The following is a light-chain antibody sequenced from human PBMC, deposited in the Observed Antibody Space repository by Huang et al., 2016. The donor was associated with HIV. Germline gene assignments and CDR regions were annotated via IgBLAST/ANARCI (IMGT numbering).Light chain of an antibody. J-gene: IGKJ5*01. CDR3: QQYNYWPIT. CDR1: QSLGTN. Sequence: EVVMMQSPATLSVSPGERATLSGRASQSLGTNLAWYQQRPGQAPSLLIYGASTRAPGLPPKFSGSGSGIEFTLTISSLQSEDFAIYYCQQYNYWPITFGQGTRLEIK. V-gene: IGKV3-15*01. CDR2: GAS.